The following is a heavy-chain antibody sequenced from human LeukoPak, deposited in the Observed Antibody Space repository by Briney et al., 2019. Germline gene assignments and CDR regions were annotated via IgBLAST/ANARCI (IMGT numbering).Heavy chain of an antibody. Sequence: GGSLRLSCVASGFTFSSYSMNWVRQAPGKGLEWVSSISGSSSYIYYADSVKGRFTISRDNAKNSLYLQMNSLRAEDTAVYYCARERAARYYFDYWGQGTLVTVSS. V-gene: IGHV3-21*01. J-gene: IGHJ4*02. CDR3: ARERAARYYFDY. D-gene: IGHD6-25*01. CDR1: GFTFSSYS. CDR2: ISGSSSYI.